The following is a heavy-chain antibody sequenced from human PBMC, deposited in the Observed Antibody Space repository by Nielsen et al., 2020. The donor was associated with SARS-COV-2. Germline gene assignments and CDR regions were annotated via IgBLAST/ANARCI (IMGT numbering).Heavy chain of an antibody. CDR3: ATDGFSFGTFDY. CDR1: GGSISTYH. D-gene: IGHD1-1*01. J-gene: IGHJ4*02. Sequence: SETLSLTCTVSGGSISTYHWSWIRQPPGKGLEWIGYVHYSGTTNYNPSLKSRVSISLDTSRNQFFLNLSSVTAADTAVYYCATDGFSFGTFDYWGQGALVTVSS. CDR2: VHYSGTT. V-gene: IGHV4-59*01.